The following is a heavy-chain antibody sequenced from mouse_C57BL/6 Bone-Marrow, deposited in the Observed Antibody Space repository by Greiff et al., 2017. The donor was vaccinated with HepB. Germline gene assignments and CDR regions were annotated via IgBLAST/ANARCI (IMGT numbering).Heavy chain of an antibody. V-gene: IGHV1-47*01. CDR2: FHPYNDDT. J-gene: IGHJ4*01. CDR3: AGLTTVVAYYAMDY. Sequence: VQLQESGAELVKPGASVKMSCKASGYTFTTYPIEWMKQNHGKSLEWIGNFHPYNDDTKYNEKFKGKATLTVEKSSSTVYLGLSRLTSDDSAVYYCAGLTTVVAYYAMDYWGQGTSVTVSS. CDR1: GYTFTTYP. D-gene: IGHD1-1*01.